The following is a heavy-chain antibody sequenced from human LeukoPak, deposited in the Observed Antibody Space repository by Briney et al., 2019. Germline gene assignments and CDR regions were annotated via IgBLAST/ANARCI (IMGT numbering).Heavy chain of an antibody. Sequence: SETLSLTCAVYGGPFSGYYWSWIRQPPGKGLEWIGEINHSGSTNYNPSLKSRVTISVDTSKNQFSLQLSSVTPEDTAVYYCARDSGSYHFDYWGQGTLVTVSS. CDR1: GGPFSGYY. V-gene: IGHV4-34*01. J-gene: IGHJ4*02. CDR2: INHSGST. CDR3: ARDSGSYHFDY. D-gene: IGHD1-26*01.